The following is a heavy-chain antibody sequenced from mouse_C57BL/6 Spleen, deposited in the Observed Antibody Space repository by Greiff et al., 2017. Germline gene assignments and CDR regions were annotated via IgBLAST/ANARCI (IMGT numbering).Heavy chain of an antibody. D-gene: IGHD2-5*01. V-gene: IGHV5-17*01. Sequence: EVMLVESGGGLVKPGGSLKLSCAASGFTFSDYGMHWVRQAPEKGLEWVAYISSGSSTNYYADTVKGRFTISRDNAKNTLFLQMTRLRSEDTAMYYCARDSNYPYAMDYWGQGTSVTVSS. J-gene: IGHJ4*01. CDR3: ARDSNYPYAMDY. CDR1: GFTFSDYG. CDR2: ISSGSSTN.